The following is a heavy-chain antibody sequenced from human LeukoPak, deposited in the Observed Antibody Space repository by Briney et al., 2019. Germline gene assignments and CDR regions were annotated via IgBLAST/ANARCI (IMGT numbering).Heavy chain of an antibody. CDR2: IYSGGST. CDR1: GFTVSSTY. D-gene: IGHD3-10*01. Sequence: QAGGSLRLSCAASGFTVSSTYMSWVRQAPGKGLEWVSVIYSGGSTYYADSVKGRFTISRDNSKNTFYLQMNSLRAEDTAVYYCARGVSYGSGSYIGDPWGQGTLVTVSS. CDR3: ARGVSYGSGSYIGDP. J-gene: IGHJ5*02. V-gene: IGHV3-53*01.